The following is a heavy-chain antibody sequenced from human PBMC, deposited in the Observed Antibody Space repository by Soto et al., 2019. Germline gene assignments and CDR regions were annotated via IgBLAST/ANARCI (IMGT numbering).Heavy chain of an antibody. CDR2: INPDSGGA. D-gene: IGHD3-9*01. Sequence: RASVKVSCKASGYTFTKYYMNWVRQAPGQGLEWMGWINPDSGGAEYAQKFQGRVTLTRDTSISTAYMEVSSLRSDDTAMYYCTTHAAYYYNDYWGQGTLVTVSS. CDR1: GYTFTKYY. V-gene: IGHV1-2*02. J-gene: IGHJ4*02. CDR3: TTHAAYYYNDY.